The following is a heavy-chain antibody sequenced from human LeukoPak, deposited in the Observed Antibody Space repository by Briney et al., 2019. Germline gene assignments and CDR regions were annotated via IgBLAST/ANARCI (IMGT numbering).Heavy chain of an antibody. Sequence: SETLSLTCTVSGGSMSSYHWSWIRQPPGKGLEWIGYIYYSGTTNYNPSLKSRVTISVDTSKNQFSRKLSSVTAADTAVYHCARHGDYSEFLFDYWGQGTLVTVSS. J-gene: IGHJ4*02. CDR3: ARHGDYSEFLFDY. V-gene: IGHV4-59*08. CDR1: GGSMSSYH. D-gene: IGHD4-11*01. CDR2: IYYSGTT.